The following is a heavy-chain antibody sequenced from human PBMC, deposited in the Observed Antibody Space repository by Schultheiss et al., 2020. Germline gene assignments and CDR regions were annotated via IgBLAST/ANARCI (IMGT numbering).Heavy chain of an antibody. CDR2: ISGSGGST. D-gene: IGHD3-22*01. V-gene: IGHV3-23*01. CDR1: GFTFSSYA. J-gene: IGHJ4*02. Sequence: GESLKISCAASGFTFSSYAMSWVRQAPGKGLEWFSAISGSGGSTYYADSVKGRFTISRDNSKNTLYLQMNSLRAEDTAVYYCAKDLRRGYYDSSGYSLFDYWGQGTLVTVSS. CDR3: AKDLRRGYYDSSGYSLFDY.